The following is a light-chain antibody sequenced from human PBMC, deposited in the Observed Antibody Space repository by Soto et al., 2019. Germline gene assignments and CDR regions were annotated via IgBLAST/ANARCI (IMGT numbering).Light chain of an antibody. CDR3: QQYAGSLWT. J-gene: IGKJ1*01. Sequence: EIVFPPSPGSMSLSPVSSATLSGRASQSVSSTYLAWYQQNPGQSPSLLIYGASSRATGTPDRFSGSWSGTDFPLTISRLEPEDCAVYSCQQYAGSLWTFGQGTKLEI. CDR1: QSVSSTY. V-gene: IGKV3-20*01. CDR2: GAS.